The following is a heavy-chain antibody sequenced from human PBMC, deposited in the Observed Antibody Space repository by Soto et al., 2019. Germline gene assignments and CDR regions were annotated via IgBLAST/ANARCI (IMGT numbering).Heavy chain of an antibody. J-gene: IGHJ3*02. Sequence: EVQLVESGGGLVQPGGSLRLSCAASGFTFSSFWMHWVRQAPGKGLVWVSRMNSDGRITNYADSVRGLFTISRDKAKTTLYLQMNSLRAEDTAVYYCTRSGDAGYEQRGADFDIWGQGTLVTVSS. V-gene: IGHV3-74*01. CDR2: MNSDGRIT. D-gene: IGHD5-12*01. CDR3: TRSGDAGYEQRGADFDI. CDR1: GFTFSSFW.